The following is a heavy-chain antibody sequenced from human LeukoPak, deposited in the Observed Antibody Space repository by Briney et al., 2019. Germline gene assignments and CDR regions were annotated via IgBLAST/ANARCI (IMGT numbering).Heavy chain of an antibody. CDR1: GGSISSSSYY. V-gene: IGHV4-39*01. CDR3: ARRYPYCSSTSCYPLPYFDY. D-gene: IGHD2-2*01. J-gene: IGHJ4*02. CDR2: IYYSGST. Sequence: SETLSLTCTVSGGSISSSSYYWGWIRQPPGKGLEWIGGIYYSGSTYYNPSLKSRVTISVDTSKNQLSLKLSSVTAADTAVYYCARRYPYCSSTSCYPLPYFDYWGQGTLVTVSS.